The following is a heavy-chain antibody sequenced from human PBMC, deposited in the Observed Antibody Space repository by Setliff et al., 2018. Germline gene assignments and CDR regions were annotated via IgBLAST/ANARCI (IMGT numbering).Heavy chain of an antibody. Sequence: GGSLRLSCAASGFTFSSYSMNWVRQAPGKGLEWVSSISSTSSSIYYADSVKGRFTISRDNAKNSLYLQMNSLRDEDTAVYYCARDGSPDSRFDAFDIWGQGTMVTVSS. CDR3: ARDGSPDSRFDAFDI. V-gene: IGHV3-21*01. CDR2: ISSTSSSI. D-gene: IGHD2-21*01. J-gene: IGHJ3*02. CDR1: GFTFSSYS.